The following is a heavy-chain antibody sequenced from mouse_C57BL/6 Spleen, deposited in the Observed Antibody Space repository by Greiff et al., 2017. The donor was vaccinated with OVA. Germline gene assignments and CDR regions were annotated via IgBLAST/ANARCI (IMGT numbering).Heavy chain of an antibody. CDR1: GYSITSGYY. J-gene: IGHJ2*01. CDR3: ARGPSGFDY. V-gene: IGHV3-6*01. Sequence: EVQVVESGPGLVKPSQSLSLTCSVTGYSITSGYYWNWIRQFPGNKLEWMGYISYDGSNNYNPSLKNRISITRDTSKNQFFLKLNSVTTEDTATYYCARGPSGFDYWGQGTTLTVSS. CDR2: ISYDGSN. D-gene: IGHD3-1*01.